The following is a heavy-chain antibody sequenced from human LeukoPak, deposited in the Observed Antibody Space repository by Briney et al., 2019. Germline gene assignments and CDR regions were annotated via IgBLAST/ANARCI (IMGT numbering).Heavy chain of an antibody. J-gene: IGHJ4*02. CDR3: ARDQFAFGLFDY. CDR2: IYSGGST. CDR1: GGSISSSNW. Sequence: PSETLSLTCAVSGGSISSSNWWSWVRQAPGKGLEWVSVIYSGGSTYYADSVKGRFTISRDSSKNTLYLQMNSLRAEDTAVYYCARDQFAFGLFDYWGQGTLVTVSS. D-gene: IGHD3/OR15-3a*01. V-gene: IGHV3-53*01.